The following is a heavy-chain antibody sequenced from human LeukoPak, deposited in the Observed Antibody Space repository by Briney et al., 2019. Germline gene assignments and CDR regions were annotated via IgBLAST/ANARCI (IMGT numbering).Heavy chain of an antibody. V-gene: IGHV3-30*02. Sequence: GGSLRLSCAASGFTFSSYGMHWVRQAPGKGLEWVAFIRYDGSNKYYADSVKGRFTISRDNSKNTLYLQMNSLRAEDTAVYYCAKDSGYCSSTSCYGRGSIYFQHWGQGTLVTVSS. CDR2: IRYDGSNK. J-gene: IGHJ1*01. CDR1: GFTFSSYG. D-gene: IGHD2-2*01. CDR3: AKDSGYCSSTSCYGRGSIYFQH.